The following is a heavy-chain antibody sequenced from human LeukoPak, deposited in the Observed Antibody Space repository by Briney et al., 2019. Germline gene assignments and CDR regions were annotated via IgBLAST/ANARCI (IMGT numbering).Heavy chain of an antibody. Sequence: SETLSLTCNVSGASINSILYYWGWIRQPPGKGLEWIGNIFHDGSTYFNPSLKSRVSLSVDTSKRYFSLKLTSVTAADTSVYYCARHVLSNRSFDTWGQGTLVTVSS. D-gene: IGHD4/OR15-4a*01. CDR2: IFHDGST. J-gene: IGHJ5*02. V-gene: IGHV4-39*01. CDR1: GASINSILYY. CDR3: ARHVLSNRSFDT.